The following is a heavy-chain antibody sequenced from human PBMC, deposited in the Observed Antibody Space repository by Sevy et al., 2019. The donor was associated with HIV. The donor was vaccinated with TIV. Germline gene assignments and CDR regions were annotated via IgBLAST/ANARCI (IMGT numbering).Heavy chain of an antibody. CDR3: ATMDPSPAYFDY. CDR1: GFPFTSYS. Sequence: GGSLRLSCAASGFPFTSYSMNWVRQAPGKGLEWISYITSTGDTIFYADSVKGRFTISRDNAKNSLYLQMNSLRADDTAVYYCATMDPSPAYFDYWGQLTLVTVSS. CDR2: ITSTGDTI. V-gene: IGHV3-48*01. J-gene: IGHJ4*02.